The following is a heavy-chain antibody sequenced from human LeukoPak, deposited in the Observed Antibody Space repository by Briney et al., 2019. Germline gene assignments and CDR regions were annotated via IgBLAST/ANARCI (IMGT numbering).Heavy chain of an antibody. CDR1: GGSISGYY. D-gene: IGHD1-20*01. CDR3: AKILTGTGLTMDV. J-gene: IGHJ6*02. V-gene: IGHV4-59*01. CDR2: IYYNGIS. Sequence: SGTLSLTCTVSGGSISGYYWSWIRQPPGKGLEWIAYIYYNGISNYNPSLKSRVIISVDSSKNQFSLKLTSVTAADTAVYYCAKILTGTGLTMDVWGQGTTVTVSS.